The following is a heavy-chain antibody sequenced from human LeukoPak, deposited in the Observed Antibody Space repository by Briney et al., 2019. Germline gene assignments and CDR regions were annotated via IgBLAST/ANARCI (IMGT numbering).Heavy chain of an antibody. CDR2: IYPGDSDI. D-gene: IGHD1-1*01. Sequence: GESLEISCKGSGYRFTIYWIGWVRQVPGRGLEWIGIIYPGDSDIRYSPSFQGQVNISADNSITTAYLQCSSLNASDTAMYYCVSRTTEDYYFDYWGQGTLVTVS. CDR1: GYRFTIYW. V-gene: IGHV5-51*01. J-gene: IGHJ4*02. CDR3: VSRTTEDYYFDY.